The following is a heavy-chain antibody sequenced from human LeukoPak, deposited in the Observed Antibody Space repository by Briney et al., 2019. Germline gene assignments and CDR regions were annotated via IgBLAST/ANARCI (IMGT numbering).Heavy chain of an antibody. D-gene: IGHD2-2*01. CDR3: ARVEDWCSSNSCYASATYHWFDP. CDR1: GGSFSDYS. V-gene: IGHV4-34*01. Sequence: SETLSLTCAVYGGSFSDYSWSWIRQPPGKGLEWIGEISPSGSTNYNPSLKSRVTISLDTSKNQFSLKLTSVTAADTAVYYCARVEDWCSSNSCYASATYHWFDPWGQGTLVTVSS. J-gene: IGHJ5*02. CDR2: ISPSGST.